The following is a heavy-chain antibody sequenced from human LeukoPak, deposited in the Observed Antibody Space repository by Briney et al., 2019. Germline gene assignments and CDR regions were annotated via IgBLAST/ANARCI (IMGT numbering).Heavy chain of an antibody. D-gene: IGHD6-13*01. CDR1: GGSISSSSYY. V-gene: IGHV4-39*01. Sequence: SETLSLTYTVSGGSISSSSYYWGWIRQPPEKGLEWIGSIYYSGSTYYNPSLKSRVTISVDTPKNQFSLKLSSVTAADTAVYYCARRPGIAAAGRDYWGQGTLVTVSS. CDR2: IYYSGST. CDR3: ARRPGIAAAGRDY. J-gene: IGHJ4*02.